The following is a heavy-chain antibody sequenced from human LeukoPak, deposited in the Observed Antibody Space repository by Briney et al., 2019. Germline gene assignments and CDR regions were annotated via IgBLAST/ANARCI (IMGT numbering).Heavy chain of an antibody. J-gene: IGHJ4*02. Sequence: GRSLRLSCAASGFTFSSYGMHWVRQAPGKGLEWVAVIWYDGSNKYYADSVKGRFTISRDNSKNTLYLQMNSLRAEDTAVYYCARGHYDFWSGYPYYFDYWGQGTLVTVSS. CDR1: GFTFSSYG. V-gene: IGHV3-33*01. CDR2: IWYDGSNK. D-gene: IGHD3-3*01. CDR3: ARGHYDFWSGYPYYFDY.